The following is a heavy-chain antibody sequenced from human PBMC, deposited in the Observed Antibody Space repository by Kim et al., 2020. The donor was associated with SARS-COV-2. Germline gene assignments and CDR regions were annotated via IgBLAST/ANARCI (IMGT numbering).Heavy chain of an antibody. J-gene: IGHJ6*02. CDR2: IIPIFGTA. CDR1: GGTFSSYA. Sequence: SVKVSCKASGGTFSSYANSWVRQAPGQGLEWMGGIIPIFGTANYAQKFQGRVTITADESTSTAYMELSSLRSEDTAVYYCARGQDIVVVPAAPNYYYYGMDVWGQGTTVTVSS. V-gene: IGHV1-69*13. CDR3: ARGQDIVVVPAAPNYYYYGMDV. D-gene: IGHD2-2*01.